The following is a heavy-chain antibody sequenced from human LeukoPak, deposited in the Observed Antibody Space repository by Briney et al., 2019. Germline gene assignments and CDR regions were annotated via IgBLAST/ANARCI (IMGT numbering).Heavy chain of an antibody. J-gene: IGHJ4*02. CDR3: ARRAKLGSSGCFDY. Sequence: TGRSQRLSCAASGFTFATHAMHWVRQAPGKGLEWVAVISFDANDKYSSDSVKGRFTISRDNSKNTLFLQVNSLRAEDTAIYYCARRAKLGSSGCFDYWGQGTLVTVSS. CDR1: GFTFATHA. CDR2: ISFDANDK. V-gene: IGHV3-30*03. D-gene: IGHD6-19*01.